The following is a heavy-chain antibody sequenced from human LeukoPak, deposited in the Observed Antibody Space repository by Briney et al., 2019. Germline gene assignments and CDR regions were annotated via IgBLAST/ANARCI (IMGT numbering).Heavy chain of an antibody. CDR2: INHSGST. CDR3: ASGGEMADYFDY. CDR1: GGSFSGYY. V-gene: IGHV4-34*01. J-gene: IGHJ4*02. D-gene: IGHD5-24*01. Sequence: SEILSLTCAVYGGSFSGYYWSWIRQPPGKGLEWIGEINHSGSTNYNPSLKSRVTISVDTSKNQFSLKLSSVTAADTAVYYCASGGEMADYFDYWGQGTLVTVSS.